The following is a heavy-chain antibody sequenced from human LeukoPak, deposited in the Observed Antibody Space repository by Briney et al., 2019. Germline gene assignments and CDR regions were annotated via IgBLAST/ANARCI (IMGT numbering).Heavy chain of an antibody. CDR1: GGTFSSYA. V-gene: IGHV1-69*13. D-gene: IGHD2-21*02. Sequence: ASVKVSCKASGGTFSSYAISWVRQAPGQGLEWMGGIIPIFGTANYAQKFQGRVTITADESTSTAYMELSSLRSEDTAVYHCARGSCARGGDCYYDYWGQGTLVTVSS. CDR2: IIPIFGTA. J-gene: IGHJ4*02. CDR3: ARGSCARGGDCYYDY.